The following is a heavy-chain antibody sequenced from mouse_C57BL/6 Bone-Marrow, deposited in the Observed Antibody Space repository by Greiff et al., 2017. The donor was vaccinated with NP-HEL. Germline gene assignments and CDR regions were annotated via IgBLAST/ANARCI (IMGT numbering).Heavy chain of an antibody. V-gene: IGHV5-6*01. J-gene: IGHJ4*01. CDR2: ISSGGSYT. CDR1: GFTFSSYG. CDR3: ARGDYGNYVLYYYAMDY. D-gene: IGHD2-1*01. Sequence: EVKVVESGGDLVKPGVSLKLSCAASGFTFSSYGMSWVRQTPDKRLEWVATISSGGSYTYYPDSVKGRFTISRDNAKNTLYLQMSSLKSEDTAMYYCARGDYGNYVLYYYAMDYWGQGTSVTVSS.